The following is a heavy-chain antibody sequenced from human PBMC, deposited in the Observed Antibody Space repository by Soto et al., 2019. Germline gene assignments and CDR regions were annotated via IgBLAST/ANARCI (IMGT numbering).Heavy chain of an antibody. Sequence: QVQLQESGPGLVKPSQTLSLTCTVSGGSISSGDYYWSWIRQHPGKGLEWIGYSYYGGSTYYNPSLKSRVTISVDTSKNQFSRKLSSVTAADTAVYYWARERPDGARLDPWGQGTLVTVSS. D-gene: IGHD6-6*01. CDR3: ARERPDGARLDP. CDR2: SYYGGST. V-gene: IGHV4-30-4*01. CDR1: GGSISSGDYY. J-gene: IGHJ5*02.